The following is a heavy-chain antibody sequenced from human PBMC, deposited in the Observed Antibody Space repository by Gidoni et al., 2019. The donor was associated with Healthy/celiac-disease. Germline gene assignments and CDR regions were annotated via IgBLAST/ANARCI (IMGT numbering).Heavy chain of an antibody. J-gene: IGHJ4*02. CDR1: GFTFRNSA. D-gene: IGHD2-15*01. CDR2: MSGSVFST. V-gene: IGHV3-23*01. CDR3: AKKAMAATVIGNYFDY. Sequence: EVQLLESGGGLVQPGGSLRLSCAASGFTFRNSAMTWVRQAPGKGLEWVAAMSGSVFSTFYADSVKGRFTVSRDNSKNTLYLQMNSLRAEDTAVYYCAKKAMAATVIGNYFDYWGQGTLVTVSS.